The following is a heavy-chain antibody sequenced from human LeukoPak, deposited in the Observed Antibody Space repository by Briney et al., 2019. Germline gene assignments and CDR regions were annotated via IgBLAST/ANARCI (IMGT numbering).Heavy chain of an antibody. Sequence: GGSLRLSCAASGFTVSSNYMSWVRQAPGKGLEWVSVFYGGGSTYYADYVEGRFTISRDNSKNTLYLQMNSVRAEETAVYYCARYAFELPIQLIVYWGQGTLVTVSS. J-gene: IGHJ4*02. CDR2: FYGGGST. CDR3: ARYAFELPIQLIVY. CDR1: GFTVSSNY. V-gene: IGHV3-53*05. D-gene: IGHD5-18*01.